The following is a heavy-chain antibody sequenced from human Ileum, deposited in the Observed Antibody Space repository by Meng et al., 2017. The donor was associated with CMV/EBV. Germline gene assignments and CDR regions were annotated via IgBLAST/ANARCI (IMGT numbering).Heavy chain of an antibody. V-gene: IGHV1-2*02. D-gene: IGHD6-6*01. CDR3: VSYIGSSYWFGP. J-gene: IGHJ5*02. Sequence: ASVKVSCKASGYTLTADFMFWVRQAPGQGLEWMGWINSNSGTTNYAQKFQGRVTMTWDTSICAVYMDLSSLRSDDTAVYYCVSYIGSSYWFGPWGQGTLVTVSS. CDR2: INSNSGTT. CDR1: GYTLTADF.